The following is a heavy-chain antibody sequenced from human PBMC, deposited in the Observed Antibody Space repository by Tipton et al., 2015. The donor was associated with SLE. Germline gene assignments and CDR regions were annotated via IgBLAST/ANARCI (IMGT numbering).Heavy chain of an antibody. D-gene: IGHD2-2*01. J-gene: IGHJ4*02. V-gene: IGHV1-2*02. CDR2: INPNSGGT. CDR1: GYTFTGYY. Sequence: QVQLVQSGAEVKKPGASVKVSCKASGYTFTGYYMHWVRQAPGQGLEWMGWINPNSGGTNYAQKIQGRVTMTRDTSISTAYMELSRLRSDDTAVYYCARAGEVVVPADRGTNDYWGQGTLVTVSS. CDR3: ARAGEVVVPADRGTNDY.